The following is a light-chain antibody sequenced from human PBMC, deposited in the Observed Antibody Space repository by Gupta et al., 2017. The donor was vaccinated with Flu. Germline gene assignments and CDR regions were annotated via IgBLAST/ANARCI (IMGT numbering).Light chain of an antibody. V-gene: IGLV2-11*01. CDR3: CSYAGSYTEV. Sequence: QSALTQPRSVSGSPGQSVTISCTVTSSDVGGYNYVSWYQQHPGKAPKLMIYDVSKRPSGVPDRFSGSKSGNTASLTISGLQAEDEADYYCCSYAGSYTEVFGGGTKLTVL. J-gene: IGLJ2*01. CDR1: SSDVGGYNY. CDR2: DVS.